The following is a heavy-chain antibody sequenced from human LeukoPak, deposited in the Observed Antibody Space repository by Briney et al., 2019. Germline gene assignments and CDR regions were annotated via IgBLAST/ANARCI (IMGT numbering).Heavy chain of an antibody. CDR2: MNPNSGNT. CDR1: GYTFTNYD. V-gene: IGHV1-8*01. J-gene: IGHJ5*02. Sequence: GASVKVSCTASGYTFTNYDINWARHATGPGLEWMGCMNPNSGNTSYAQKFHGRVTITRNTSISTAYMELSSLRSEDKVLYYCARDIAGATKGGWFDTWGQGSPVTVSS. D-gene: IGHD1-26*01. CDR3: ARDIAGATKGGWFDT.